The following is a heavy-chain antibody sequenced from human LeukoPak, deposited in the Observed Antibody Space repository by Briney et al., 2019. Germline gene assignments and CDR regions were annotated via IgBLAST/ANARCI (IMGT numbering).Heavy chain of an antibody. J-gene: IGHJ4*02. V-gene: IGHV3-66*01. Sequence: GGFLRLSCAASGFTVSDNYMSWVRQAPGKGLEWVSTIYGGGSTYYADSMKGRFAISRDNSKNTLHLQMDSLRAEDTAVYYCASPTWGSYRYLRYWGLGTLVTVSS. CDR2: IYGGGST. CDR3: ASPTWGSYRYLRY. D-gene: IGHD3-16*02. CDR1: GFTVSDNY.